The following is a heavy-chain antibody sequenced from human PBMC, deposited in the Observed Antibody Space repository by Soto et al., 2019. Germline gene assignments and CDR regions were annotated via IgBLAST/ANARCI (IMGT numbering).Heavy chain of an antibody. CDR2: IYYSGST. J-gene: IGHJ4*02. D-gene: IGHD5-18*01. CDR1: GGSISSSNYY. V-gene: IGHV4-39*07. CDR3: ARDNRDGYSLFDY. Sequence: SETLSLPSTVSGGSISSSNYYGWGIRPPPGKGREWVGDIYYSGSTYYNPSLKSRVTTSVDKTKKQFSLRLSSVTAADTAVYYCARDNRDGYSLFDYWGQGTLVTVSS.